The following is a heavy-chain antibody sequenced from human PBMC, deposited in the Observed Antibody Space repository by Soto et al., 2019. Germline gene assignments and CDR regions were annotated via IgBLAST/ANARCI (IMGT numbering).Heavy chain of an antibody. D-gene: IGHD3-3*01. CDR1: GFTFSSYA. Sequence: GGSLRLSCAASGFTFSSYAMSWVRQAPGKGLEWVSAISGSGGSTYYADSVKGRFTISRDNSKNTLYLQMNSLRAEDTAVYYCAKDPAILWGVVISFGITPEDAFDIWGQGTMVTVSS. CDR3: AKDPAILWGVVISFGITPEDAFDI. CDR2: ISGSGGST. V-gene: IGHV3-23*01. J-gene: IGHJ3*02.